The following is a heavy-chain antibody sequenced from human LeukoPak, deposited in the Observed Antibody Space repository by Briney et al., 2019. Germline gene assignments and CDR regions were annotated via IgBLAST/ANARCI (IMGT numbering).Heavy chain of an antibody. CDR1: GGSISSYY. CDR3: ATSGTLRPYYFDY. J-gene: IGHJ4*02. CDR2: IYYSGST. Sequence: PSETLSLTCTVSGGSISSYYWSWIRQPPGKGLEWIGYIYYSGSTNYNPSLKSRVTISVDTSKNQFSLNLSSVTAADTAVYYCATSGTLRPYYFDYWGQGTLVTVSS. V-gene: IGHV4-59*01.